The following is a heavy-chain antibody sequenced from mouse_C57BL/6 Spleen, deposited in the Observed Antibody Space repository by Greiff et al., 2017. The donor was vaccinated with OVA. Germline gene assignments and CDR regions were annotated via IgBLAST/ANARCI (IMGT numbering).Heavy chain of an antibody. V-gene: IGHV14-1*01. J-gene: IGHJ3*01. Sequence: EVQGVESGAELVRPGASVKLSCTASGFNIKDYYMHWVKQRPEQGLEWIGRIDPEDGDTESAPKFQGKATLTADTSSNTAYLQLSRLTSEDTAFYYCTPEDRKLSLRGFAYWGKGTLVTVSA. CDR2: IDPEDGDT. CDR1: GFNIKDYY. CDR3: TPEDRKLSLRGFAY. D-gene: IGHD3-2*02.